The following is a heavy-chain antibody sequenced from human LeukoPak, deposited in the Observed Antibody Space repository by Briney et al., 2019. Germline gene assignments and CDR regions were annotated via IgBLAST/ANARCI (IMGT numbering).Heavy chain of an antibody. J-gene: IGHJ6*02. CDR1: GGSFSGYY. V-gene: IGHV4-34*01. CDR2: INHSGST. CDR3: ARAPYGSGSYPTPSMDV. D-gene: IGHD3-10*01. Sequence: KPSETLSLTCAVYGGSFSGYYWSWIRRPPGKGLEWIGEINHSGSTNYNPSLKSRVTISVDTSKNQFSLKLSSVTAADTAVYYCARAPYGSGSYPTPSMDVWGQGTTVTVSS.